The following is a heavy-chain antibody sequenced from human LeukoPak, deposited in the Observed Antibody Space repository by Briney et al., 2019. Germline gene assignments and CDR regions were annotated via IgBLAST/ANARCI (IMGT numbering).Heavy chain of an antibody. D-gene: IGHD3-9*01. J-gene: IGHJ6*04. Sequence: GGSLRLSCAASGFTFSSYWMHRVRQAPGKGLVWVSRINSDGSSTSYADSVKGRFTISRDNAKNTLYLQMNSLRAEDTAVYYCARDSNYDILTGFLYYYYYYGMDVWGKGTTVTVSS. CDR2: INSDGSST. CDR3: ARDSNYDILTGFLYYYYYYGMDV. CDR1: GFTFSSYW. V-gene: IGHV3-74*01.